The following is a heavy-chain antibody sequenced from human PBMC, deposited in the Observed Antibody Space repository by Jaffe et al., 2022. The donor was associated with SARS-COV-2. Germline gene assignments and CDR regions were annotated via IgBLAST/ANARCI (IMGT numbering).Heavy chain of an antibody. Sequence: EVQLVESGGGLVKPGGSLRLSCAASGFTFSSYSMNWVRQAPGKGLEWVSSISSSSSYIYYADSVKGRFTISRDNAKNSLYLQMNSLRAEDTAVYYCARDGRDYYGMDVWGQGTTVTVSS. J-gene: IGHJ6*02. CDR3: ARDGRDYYGMDV. CDR1: GFTFSSYS. CDR2: ISSSSSYI. V-gene: IGHV3-21*01.